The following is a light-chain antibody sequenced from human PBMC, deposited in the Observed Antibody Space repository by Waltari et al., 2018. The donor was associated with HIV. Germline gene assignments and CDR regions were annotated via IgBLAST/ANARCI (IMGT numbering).Light chain of an antibody. CDR2: DKN. CDR3: ATWDSGLSALV. Sequence: QSVLTQPPSVSATPGQKVTISCSGSSSNIGYNYVFWYQQLPGTAPKLLIYDKNNRTSGTPHLFPGSKSGTAAPLGIPGLQTGDEADYYCATWDSGLSALVFGGGTKLTVL. CDR1: SSNIGYNY. V-gene: IGLV1-51*01. J-gene: IGLJ2*01.